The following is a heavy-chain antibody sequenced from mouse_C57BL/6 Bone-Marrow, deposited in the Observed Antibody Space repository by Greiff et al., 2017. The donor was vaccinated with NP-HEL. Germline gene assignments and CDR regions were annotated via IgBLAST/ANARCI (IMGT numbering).Heavy chain of an antibody. CDR2: IWRGGST. D-gene: IGHD2-5*01. CDR1: GFSLTSYG. J-gene: IGHJ1*03. CDR3: AKNNYSNYSRYFDV. Sequence: VQLQESGPGLVQPSQSPSITCTVSGFSLTSYGVHWVRQSPGKGLEWLGVIWRGGSTDYNAAFMSRLSITKDNSKSQVFFKMNSLQADDTAIYYCAKNNYSNYSRYFDVWGTGTTVTVSS. V-gene: IGHV2-5*01.